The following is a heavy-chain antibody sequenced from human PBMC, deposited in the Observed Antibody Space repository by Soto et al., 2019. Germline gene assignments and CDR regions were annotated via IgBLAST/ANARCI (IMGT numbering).Heavy chain of an antibody. J-gene: IGHJ6*03. CDR1: GFTFSSYA. V-gene: IGHV3-30-3*01. D-gene: IGHD6-6*01. Sequence: PGGSLRLSCAASGFTFSSYAVHWVRQAPGKGLEWVAVISYDGSNKYYADSVKGRFTISRDNSKNTLYLQMNSLRAEDTAVYYCTRPSVARRSRPMTSSSSGQYYYYYMDVWGKGTTVTVSS. CDR3: TRPSVARRSRPMTSSSSGQYYYYYMDV. CDR2: ISYDGSNK.